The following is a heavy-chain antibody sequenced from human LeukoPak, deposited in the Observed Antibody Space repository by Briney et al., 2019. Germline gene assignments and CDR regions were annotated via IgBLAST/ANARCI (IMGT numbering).Heavy chain of an antibody. CDR3: ARGEFDSYGYYPIDY. CDR1: GFAFSAYS. J-gene: IGHJ4*02. Sequence: GGSLRLSCAASGFAFSAYSMKWVRQAPGKGLEWVSSISSSSSNIYYADSVKGRFTVSRENAKNSQYLQMSSLRAEDTAVYYCARGEFDSYGYYPIDYWGQGTLVTVSS. V-gene: IGHV3-21*06. D-gene: IGHD3-22*01. CDR2: ISSSSSNI.